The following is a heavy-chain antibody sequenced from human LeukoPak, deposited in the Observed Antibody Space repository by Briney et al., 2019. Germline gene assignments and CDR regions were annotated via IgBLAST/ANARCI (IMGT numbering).Heavy chain of an antibody. CDR1: GFTFSSYW. CDR3: AGDRTGSPIL. J-gene: IGHJ4*02. CDR2: IRRDGSEK. Sequence: PGGSLRLSCSASGFTFSSYWMSWVRQAPGKGLEWVANIRRDGSEKYYVDSVKGRFTISRDNAKNSLYLQMNSLRAEDTAVYYCAGDRTGSPILWGQGTLVTVSS. V-gene: IGHV3-7*01. D-gene: IGHD1-1*01.